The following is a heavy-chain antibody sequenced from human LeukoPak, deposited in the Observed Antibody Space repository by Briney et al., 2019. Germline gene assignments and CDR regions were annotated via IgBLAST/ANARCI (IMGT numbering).Heavy chain of an antibody. CDR1: GFTFSSYA. D-gene: IGHD5-18*01. CDR3: AKGPDGYSYFDY. V-gene: IGHV3-23*01. Sequence: GGSLRLSCEASGFTFSSYAMSWVRQVPGKGLEWVSGISGGGDNTHYADSVKGRFSIFRDNSRNTLHLQMSGLRAEDTAVYYCAKGPDGYSYFDYWGQGTLVTVSS. CDR2: ISGGGDNT. J-gene: IGHJ4*02.